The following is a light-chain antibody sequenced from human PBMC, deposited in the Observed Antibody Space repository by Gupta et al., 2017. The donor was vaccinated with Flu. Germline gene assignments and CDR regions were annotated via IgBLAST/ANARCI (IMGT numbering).Light chain of an antibody. CDR2: AAS. CDR3: QQADSFPFT. J-gene: IGKJ3*01. CDR1: QGISSW. V-gene: IGKV1-12*01. Sequence: DIQMTQSPSSVSAYVGDRVTITCRASQGISSWLAWYQQKPGKPPKLLIYAASSLQSGVSSRFSGSGSGTEFTLTISTLQPEDFATYFCQQADSFPFTFGPGTKVDIK.